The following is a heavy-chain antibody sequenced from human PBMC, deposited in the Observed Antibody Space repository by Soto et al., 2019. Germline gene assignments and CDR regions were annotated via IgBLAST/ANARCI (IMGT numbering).Heavy chain of an antibody. Sequence: PSETLSLTCTVSGGSISSYYWSWIRQPPGKGLEWIGNIYYSGSTYYNPSLKSRVTISIDTSKNQFSLKLSSVTAADTAVYYCASRKSPPYFAYWGQGTLVTVSS. CDR2: IYYSGST. V-gene: IGHV4-59*08. J-gene: IGHJ4*02. CDR3: ASRKSPPYFAY. CDR1: GGSISSYY.